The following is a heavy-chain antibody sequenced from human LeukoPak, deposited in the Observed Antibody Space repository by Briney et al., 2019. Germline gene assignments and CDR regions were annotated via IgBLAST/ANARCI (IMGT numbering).Heavy chain of an antibody. V-gene: IGHV4-59*01. CDR2: IYYSGST. D-gene: IGHD6-19*01. CDR3: ARGAGVAVASTRYYYMDV. J-gene: IGHJ6*03. Sequence: SKTLSLTCTVSGGSISSYYWSWIRQPPGKGLEWIGYIYYSGSTNYNPSLKSRVTISVATSKNQFSLKLNSVTAADTAVYYCARGAGVAVASTRYYYMDVWGKGTTVTVSS. CDR1: GGSISSYY.